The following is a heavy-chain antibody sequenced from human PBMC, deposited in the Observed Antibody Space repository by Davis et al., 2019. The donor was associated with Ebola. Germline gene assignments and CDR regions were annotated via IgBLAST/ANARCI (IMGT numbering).Heavy chain of an antibody. D-gene: IGHD1/OR15-1a*01. V-gene: IGHV1-18*04. CDR3: ARDRALLYGMDV. Sequence: ASVKVSCKASGYTFTSYYMHWVRQAPGQGLEWMGWISAYNGNTNYAQKLQGRVTMTTDTSTSTAYMELRSLRSDDTAVYYCARDRALLYGMDVWGQGTTVTVSS. CDR1: GYTFTSYY. CDR2: ISAYNGNT. J-gene: IGHJ6*02.